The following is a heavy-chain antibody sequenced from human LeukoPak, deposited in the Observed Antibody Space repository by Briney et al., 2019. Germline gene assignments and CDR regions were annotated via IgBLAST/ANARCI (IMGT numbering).Heavy chain of an antibody. V-gene: IGHV4-39*07. J-gene: IGHJ5*02. Sequence: SETLSLTCTVSGGSISSSSYYWGWIRQPPGKGLEWIGSVYYSGSAYYNPSLKSRVTISVDTSKNQFSLKLSSVTAADTAVYYCARDPSGGDRPEDWFDPWGQGTLVTVSS. CDR3: ARDPSGGDRPEDWFDP. CDR1: GGSISSSSYY. CDR2: VYYSGSA.